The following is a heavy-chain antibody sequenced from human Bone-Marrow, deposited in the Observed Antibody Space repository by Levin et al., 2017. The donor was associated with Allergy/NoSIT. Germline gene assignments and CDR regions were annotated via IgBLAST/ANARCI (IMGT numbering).Heavy chain of an antibody. D-gene: IGHD3-3*01. CDR2: ISGSGGST. Sequence: GGSLRLSCAASGFTFSSYAMSWVRQAPGKGLEWVSAISGSGGSTYYADSVKGRFTISRDNSKNTLYLQMNSLRAEDTAVYYCAKDRVLRFLEWHSAPFDYWGQGTLVTVSS. J-gene: IGHJ4*02. V-gene: IGHV3-23*01. CDR1: GFTFSSYA. CDR3: AKDRVLRFLEWHSAPFDY.